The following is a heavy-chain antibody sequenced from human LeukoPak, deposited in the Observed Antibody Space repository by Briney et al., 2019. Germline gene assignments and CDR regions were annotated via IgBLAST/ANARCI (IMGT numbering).Heavy chain of an antibody. J-gene: IGHJ4*02. Sequence: GGSLRLSCAASGFTFSSYGMHWVRQAPGKGLEWVAVISYDGSNKYYADSVKGRFTISRDNSKNTLYLQMNSLRAEDTAVYYCAKDXSGXYYFDYWGQGTLVTVSS. CDR2: ISYDGSNK. CDR1: GFTFSSYG. D-gene: IGHD6-19*01. V-gene: IGHV3-30*18. CDR3: AKDXSGXYYFDY.